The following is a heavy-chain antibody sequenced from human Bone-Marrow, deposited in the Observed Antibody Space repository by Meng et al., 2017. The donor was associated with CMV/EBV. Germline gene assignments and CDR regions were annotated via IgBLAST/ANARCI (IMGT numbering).Heavy chain of an antibody. D-gene: IGHD5-18*01. J-gene: IGHJ4*02. CDR3: ARGSDRYGSALSD. V-gene: IGHV1-2*07. CDR1: GYTFTGYY. CDR2: INSRSGVT. Sequence: ASVKVSCKASGYTFTGYYLHWVRQAPGQGLEGMGWINSRSGVTKYAHKFQGRGSMTRDTSMEVSRMTSDDTAVYYCARGSDRYGSALSDWGEGTLVTVSS.